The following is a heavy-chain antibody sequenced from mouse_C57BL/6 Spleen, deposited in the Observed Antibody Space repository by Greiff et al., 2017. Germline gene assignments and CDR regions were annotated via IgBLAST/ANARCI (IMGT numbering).Heavy chain of an antibody. J-gene: IGHJ2*01. Sequence: ESGPGLVKPSQSLSLTCSVTGYSITSGYYWNWIRQFPGNKLEWMGYISYDGSNNYNPSLKNRISITRDTSKNQFFLKLNSVTTEDTATYYCAKGYYSNFDYWGQGTTLTVSS. D-gene: IGHD2-5*01. V-gene: IGHV3-6*01. CDR1: GYSITSGYY. CDR2: ISYDGSN. CDR3: AKGYYSNFDY.